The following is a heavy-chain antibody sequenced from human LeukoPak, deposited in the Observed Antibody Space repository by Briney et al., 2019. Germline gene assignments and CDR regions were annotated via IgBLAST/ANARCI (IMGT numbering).Heavy chain of an antibody. CDR2: ISGSGDNT. V-gene: IGHV3-23*01. CDR1: GFTFSSYA. CDR3: AKRRPRGEYYMDV. Sequence: GGSLRLSCAASGFTFSSYAMSWVRQAPGKGLEWVSGISGSGDNTYYAGSVKGRFTISRDNSKNTLYLQMNSLRAEDTAVYYCAKRRPRGEYYMDVWGKGTTVTVSS. J-gene: IGHJ6*03.